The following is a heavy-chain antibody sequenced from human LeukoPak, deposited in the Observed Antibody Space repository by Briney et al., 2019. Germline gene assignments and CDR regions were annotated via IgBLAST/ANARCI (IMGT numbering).Heavy chain of an antibody. Sequence: ASVKVSCKASGYTSTGYYMHWVRQAPGQGLEWMGWINPNSGGTNYAQKFQGRVTMTRDTSISTAYMELSRLRSDDTAVYYCARVVPAAISYYYYGMDVWGQGTTVTVSS. D-gene: IGHD2-2*01. J-gene: IGHJ6*02. CDR1: GYTSTGYY. CDR3: ARVVPAAISYYYYGMDV. CDR2: INPNSGGT. V-gene: IGHV1-2*02.